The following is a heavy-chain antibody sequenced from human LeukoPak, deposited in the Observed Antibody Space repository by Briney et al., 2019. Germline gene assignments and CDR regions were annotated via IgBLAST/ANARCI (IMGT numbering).Heavy chain of an antibody. CDR2: ISGSGGST. D-gene: IGHD6-6*01. CDR3: ARGPGGSSSSDFDY. CDR1: GFTFSSYA. Sequence: GGSLRLSCAASGFTFSSYAMSWVRQAPGKGLEWVSAISGSGGSTYYADSVKGRFTISRDNSKNTLYLQMNSLRAEDTAVYYCARGPGGSSSSDFDYWGQGTLVTVSS. J-gene: IGHJ4*02. V-gene: IGHV3-23*01.